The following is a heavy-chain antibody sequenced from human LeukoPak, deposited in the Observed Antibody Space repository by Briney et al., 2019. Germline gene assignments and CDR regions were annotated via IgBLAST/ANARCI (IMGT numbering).Heavy chain of an antibody. CDR3: ARDVDTATDQINDY. D-gene: IGHD5-18*01. Sequence: ASVKVSCKASGYTFTSHGISWVRQAPGQGLEWMGWVSTYNGNANYVPKYQGRVTMTTDTSTSTAYMELRSLRSDDTAVYYCARDVDTATDQINDYWGQGTLVTVSS. CDR2: VSTYNGNA. V-gene: IGHV1-18*04. J-gene: IGHJ4*02. CDR1: GYTFTSHG.